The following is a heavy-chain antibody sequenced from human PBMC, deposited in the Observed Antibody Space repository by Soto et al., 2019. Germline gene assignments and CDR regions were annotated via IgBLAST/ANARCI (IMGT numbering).Heavy chain of an antibody. Sequence: QVQLVESGGGVVQPGRSLRLSCAASGFTFSSYGMHWVRQAPGKGLEWVAVIWYDGSNKEYADSVKGRFTISRDNSKNTLFLQMDSLRAEDTAVYHCKRYGSGRGIDVWGQGTTVTVSS. J-gene: IGHJ6*02. CDR1: GFTFSSYG. D-gene: IGHD3-10*01. V-gene: IGHV3-33*01. CDR2: IWYDGSNK. CDR3: KRYGSGRGIDV.